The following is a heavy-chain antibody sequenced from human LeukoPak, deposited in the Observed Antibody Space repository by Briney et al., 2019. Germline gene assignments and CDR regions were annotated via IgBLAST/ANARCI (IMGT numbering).Heavy chain of an antibody. V-gene: IGHV3-7*01. D-gene: IGHD2-15*01. CDR3: ARDAYKDRYFDY. Sequence: GGSLRLSCAASGFTFPNYWMSWVRKAPGKGLGGVANIKHDGSEKYYVDSVKGRFTISRDNAKNSVYLQMNSLRAEDKAVYYCARDAYKDRYFDYWGQGTLVTVSS. CDR1: GFTFPNYW. CDR2: IKHDGSEK. J-gene: IGHJ4*02.